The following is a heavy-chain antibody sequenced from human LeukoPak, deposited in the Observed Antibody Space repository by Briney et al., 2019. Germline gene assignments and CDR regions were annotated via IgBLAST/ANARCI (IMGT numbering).Heavy chain of an antibody. D-gene: IGHD5-12*01. V-gene: IGHV3-9*01. CDR3: AKDIGGVATSVFDY. Sequence: PGGSLRLSCAASGFTFDDYAMHWVRQAPGKGLEWVSGISWNSGSIGYADSVKGRFTISRDNAKNSLYLQMNSLRAEDTALYYCAKDIGGVATSVFDYWGQGTLVTVSS. CDR1: GFTFDDYA. CDR2: ISWNSGSI. J-gene: IGHJ4*02.